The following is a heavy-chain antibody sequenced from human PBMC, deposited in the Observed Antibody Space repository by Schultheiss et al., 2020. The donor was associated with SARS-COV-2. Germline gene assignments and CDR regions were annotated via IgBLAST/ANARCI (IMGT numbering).Heavy chain of an antibody. D-gene: IGHD6-6*01. J-gene: IGHJ3*02. V-gene: IGHV3-72*01. CDR1: GFTFSSYA. CDR3: ARAQSSSGNAFDI. CDR2: SRNKAKGYTT. Sequence: GGSLRLSCAASGFTFSSYAMTWVRQAPGKGLEWVGRSRNKAKGYTTDYAASVKGRFTISRDESKNSVYLQMNSLKTEDTAVYYCARAQSSSGNAFDIWGQGTMVTVSS.